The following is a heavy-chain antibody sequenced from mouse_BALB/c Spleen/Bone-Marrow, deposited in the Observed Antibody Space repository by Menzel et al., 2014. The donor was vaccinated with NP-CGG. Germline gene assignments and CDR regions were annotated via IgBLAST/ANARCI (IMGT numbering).Heavy chain of an antibody. V-gene: IGHV1-4*01. J-gene: IGHJ3*01. CDR3: ARDDYAY. Sequence: VQLRQFWCDLAIPGASVKMSCKSSGFTATNYWMHWVKQRPGLGLEWIGYIYPRTGYTEHNQTFKDKAIMTADKSSSTAYMQLSSLTSEDSAVYYCARDDYAYWGQGTLVTVSA. CDR2: IYPRTGYT. CDR1: GFTATNYW. D-gene: IGHD2-4*01.